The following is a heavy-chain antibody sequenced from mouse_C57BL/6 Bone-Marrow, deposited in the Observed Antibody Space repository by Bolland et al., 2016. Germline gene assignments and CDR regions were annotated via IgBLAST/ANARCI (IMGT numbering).Heavy chain of an antibody. D-gene: IGHD4-1*01. CDR2: SYT. J-gene: IGHJ3*01. Sequence: SYTNYNQKFKGKSTLTVDKSSSTAYMQLSSLTSEDSAVYYCARWERRGFAYWGQGTLV. CDR3: ARWERRGFAY. V-gene: IGHV1-69*01.